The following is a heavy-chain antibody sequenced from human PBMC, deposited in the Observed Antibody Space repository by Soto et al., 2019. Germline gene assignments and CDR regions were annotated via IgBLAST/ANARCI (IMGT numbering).Heavy chain of an antibody. CDR1: GFIFSNYA. D-gene: IGHD6-19*01. V-gene: IGHV3-23*01. CDR3: ASPLTVAGDY. J-gene: IGHJ4*02. CDR2: ISGSGGST. Sequence: EVQLLESGGGLVQPGGSLRLSCAASGFIFSNYAMNWVRQAPGKGLEWVSGISGSGGSTYYADSVKGRFTISRDNSRKTLYLQMSSLRADDTAVYYCASPLTVAGDYWGQGTLVTVSS.